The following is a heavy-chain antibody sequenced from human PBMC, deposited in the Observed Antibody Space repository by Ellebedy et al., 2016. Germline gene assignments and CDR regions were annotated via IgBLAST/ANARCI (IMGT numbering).Heavy chain of an antibody. V-gene: IGHV3-21*01. Sequence: GGSLRLSXAASGFTFSSYSMNWVRQAPGKGLEWVSSISSSSSYIYYADSVKGRFTISRDNAKNSLYLQMNSLRAEDTAVYYCARREYYYYYMDVWGKGTTVTVSS. CDR3: ARREYYYYYMDV. D-gene: IGHD1-26*01. CDR1: GFTFSSYS. J-gene: IGHJ6*03. CDR2: ISSSSSYI.